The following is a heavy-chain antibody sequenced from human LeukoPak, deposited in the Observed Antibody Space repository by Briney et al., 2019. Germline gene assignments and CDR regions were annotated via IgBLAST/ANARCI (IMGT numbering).Heavy chain of an antibody. CDR3: ARDPNGNYVGAFDFQR. CDR1: GFTLSNYA. J-gene: IGHJ1*01. V-gene: IGHV3-23*01. CDR2: ISGAGP. Sequence: GGSLRLSCAASGFTLSNYAVTWVRQAPGRGLEWVSSISGAGPYYADSVKGRFSISRDNYKNTLYLQMSSLRAEDTAVYYCARDPNGNYVGAFDFQRWGQGTLVTVSS. D-gene: IGHD4-17*01.